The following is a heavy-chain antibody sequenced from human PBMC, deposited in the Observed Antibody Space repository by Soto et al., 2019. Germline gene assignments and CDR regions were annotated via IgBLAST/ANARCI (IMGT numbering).Heavy chain of an antibody. CDR2: ISGGGDYI. Sequence: PGGSLRLSCSASGFTFSNYNVNWVRQAPGKGLEWVSSISGGGDYIFYADSVKGRFTVSRDNAKNSLFLQMNSLRAEDTAVYYCARDPGIQLWQYYLDFWGQGTLVTVSS. D-gene: IGHD5-18*01. CDR1: GFTFSNYN. V-gene: IGHV3-21*01. J-gene: IGHJ4*02. CDR3: ARDPGIQLWQYYLDF.